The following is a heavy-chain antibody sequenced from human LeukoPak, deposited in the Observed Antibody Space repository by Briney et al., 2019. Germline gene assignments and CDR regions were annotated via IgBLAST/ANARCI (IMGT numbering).Heavy chain of an antibody. J-gene: IGHJ4*02. D-gene: IGHD4-11*01. CDR1: GFTFSSYA. CDR2: IWYDGSNK. Sequence: GRSLRLSCAASGFTFSSYAMHWVRQAPGKGLEWVAVIWYDGSNKYYADSVKGRFTISRDNSKNTLYLQMNSLRAEDTAVYYCARADYSNYCDYWGQGTLVTVSS. V-gene: IGHV3-33*08. CDR3: ARADYSNYCDY.